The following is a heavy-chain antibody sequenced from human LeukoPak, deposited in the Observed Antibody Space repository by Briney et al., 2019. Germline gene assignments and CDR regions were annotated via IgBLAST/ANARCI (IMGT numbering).Heavy chain of an antibody. D-gene: IGHD2-8*01. J-gene: IGHJ5*02. Sequence: PSETLSLTCAVSGGSISSYYWSWIRQPPGKGLEWIGYIYYSGITNYNPSPKSRVTISVDTAKKQFSLNLSSVTAADTAVYYCAGWVSNWFDPWGQGTLVTVSS. V-gene: IGHV4-59*01. CDR1: GGSISSYY. CDR2: IYYSGIT. CDR3: AGWVSNWFDP.